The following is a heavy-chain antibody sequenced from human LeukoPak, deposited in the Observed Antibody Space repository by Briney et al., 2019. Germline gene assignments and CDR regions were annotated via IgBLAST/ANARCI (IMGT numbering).Heavy chain of an antibody. Sequence: ASVKVSCEPSGYTFTAYYIHWVRQAPGQGLEWMGWINPDSGSTNYAQKFQGMVTMTRDTSITTAFMELNSLRSGDTAVYYCARGVRLNQRFDSWGQGTLVTVSS. D-gene: IGHD2-2*01. CDR2: INPDSGST. J-gene: IGHJ5*01. V-gene: IGHV1-2*02. CDR3: ARGVRLNQRFDS. CDR1: GYTFTAYY.